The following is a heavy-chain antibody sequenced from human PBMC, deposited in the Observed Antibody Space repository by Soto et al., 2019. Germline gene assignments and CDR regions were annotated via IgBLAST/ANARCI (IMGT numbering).Heavy chain of an antibody. CDR2: INSDGSST. V-gene: IGHV3-74*01. D-gene: IGHD2-21*02. J-gene: IGHJ6*02. CDR1: GFTFSSYW. Sequence: EVQLVESGGGIVQPGGSLRLSCAASGFTFSSYWMHWVRQAPGKGLVWVSRINSDGSSTSYADSVKGRFTISRDNAKNTLYLQMNSLRAEDTAVYYCARGGIVVVTSSGMDVWGQGTTVTVSS. CDR3: ARGGIVVVTSSGMDV.